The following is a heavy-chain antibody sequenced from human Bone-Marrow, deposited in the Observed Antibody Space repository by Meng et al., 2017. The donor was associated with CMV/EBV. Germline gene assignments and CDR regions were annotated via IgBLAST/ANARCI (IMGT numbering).Heavy chain of an antibody. J-gene: IGHJ4*02. CDR3: ARESSGYDSGGFDC. CDR1: GFTFSSYG. CDR2: IRYDGSNK. V-gene: IGHV3-30*02. Sequence: GESLKISCAASGFTFSSYGMHWVRQAPGKGLEWVAFIRYDGSNKYYADSVKGRFTISRDNSKNTLYLQMNSLRAEDTAVYYCARESSGYDSGGFDCWGQGKLVNVAS. D-gene: IGHD5-12*01.